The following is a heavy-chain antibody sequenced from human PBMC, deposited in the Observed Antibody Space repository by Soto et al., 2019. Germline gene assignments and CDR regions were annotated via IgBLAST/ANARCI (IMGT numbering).Heavy chain of an antibody. J-gene: IGHJ4*02. CDR1: GFTFSSYG. Sequence: GGSLRLSCAASGFTFSSYGMHWVRQAPGKGLEWVAVIWYDGSNKYYADSVKGRFTISRDNSKNTLYLQMNSLRAEDTAVYYCAKDPGHCSSTNCYFRPVEYWGQGTLVTVSS. D-gene: IGHD2-2*01. V-gene: IGHV3-33*06. CDR2: IWYDGSNK. CDR3: AKDPGHCSSTNCYFRPVEY.